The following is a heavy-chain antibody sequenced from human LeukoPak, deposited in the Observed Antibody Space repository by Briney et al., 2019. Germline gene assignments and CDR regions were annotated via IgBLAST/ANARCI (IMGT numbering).Heavy chain of an antibody. Sequence: GGSLRLSCAASGFTFSSYWMHWVRQAPGKGLVWVSRINSDGSSTSYADSVKGRFTISRDNAKNTLYLQMNSLRAEDTAVYYCARAPYSYSYRPPPDYWGQGTLVTVSS. CDR3: ARAPYSYSYRPPPDY. CDR2: INSDGSST. CDR1: GFTFSSYW. D-gene: IGHD6-6*01. V-gene: IGHV3-74*01. J-gene: IGHJ4*02.